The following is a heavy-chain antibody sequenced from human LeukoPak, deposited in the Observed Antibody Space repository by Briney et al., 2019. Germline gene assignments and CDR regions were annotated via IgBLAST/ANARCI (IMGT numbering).Heavy chain of an antibody. CDR1: GASISNYY. CDR2: IYTSGST. J-gene: IGHJ4*02. D-gene: IGHD1-26*01. CDR3: ARSLSRSYSYFDY. Sequence: PSETLSLTCIVSGASISNYYWSWIRQPAGKGLEWIGRIYTSGSTNYKPSLKSRVTMSADTSKNQFSLKLSSVTAADTAVYYCARSLSRSYSYFDYWGQGTLVTVSS. V-gene: IGHV4-4*07.